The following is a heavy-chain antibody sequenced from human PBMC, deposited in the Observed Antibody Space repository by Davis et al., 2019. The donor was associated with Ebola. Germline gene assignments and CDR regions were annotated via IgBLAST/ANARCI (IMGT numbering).Heavy chain of an antibody. D-gene: IGHD1-1*01. CDR1: GYTFTDYN. CDR3: ARGHNFGFEF. CDR2: VILKSGAT. Sequence: ASVKVSCKASGYTFTDYNIHWMRQAPGQGLEWLGRVILKSGATNYAQKFQGRVTMTRDTSISTAYMELISLRSDDTAVYYCARGHNFGFEFWGQGALVTVSS. V-gene: IGHV1-2*06. J-gene: IGHJ4*02.